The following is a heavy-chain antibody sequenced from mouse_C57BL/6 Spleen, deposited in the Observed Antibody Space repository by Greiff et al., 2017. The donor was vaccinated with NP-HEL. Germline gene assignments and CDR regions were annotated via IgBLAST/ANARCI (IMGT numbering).Heavy chain of an antibody. CDR2: ISSGSSTI. J-gene: IGHJ4*01. V-gene: IGHV5-17*01. D-gene: IGHD2-5*01. CDR3: ADSNYPYYYAMDY. CDR1: GFTFSDYG. Sequence: EVKVVESGGGLVKPGGSLKLSCAASGFTFSDYGMHWVRQAPEKGLEWVAYISSGSSTIYYADTVKGRFTISRDNAKNTLFLQMTSLRSEDTAMYYCADSNYPYYYAMDYWGQGTSVTVSS.